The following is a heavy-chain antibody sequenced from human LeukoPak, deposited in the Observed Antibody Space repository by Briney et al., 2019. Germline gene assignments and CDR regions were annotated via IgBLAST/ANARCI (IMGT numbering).Heavy chain of an antibody. J-gene: IGHJ5*02. CDR3: AKNVLLWFGELSTNNWFDP. Sequence: PSETLSLTCTVSGGSISSSSYYWGWIRQPPGKGLEWIGSIYYSGSTYYNPSLKSRVTISVDTPKNQFSLKLSSVTAADTAVYYCAKNVLLWFGELSTNNWFDPWGQGTLVTVS. CDR2: IYYSGST. V-gene: IGHV4-39*01. CDR1: GGSISSSSYY. D-gene: IGHD3-10*01.